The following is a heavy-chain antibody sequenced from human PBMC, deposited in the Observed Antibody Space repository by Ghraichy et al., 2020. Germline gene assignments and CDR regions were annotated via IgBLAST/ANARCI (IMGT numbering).Heavy chain of an antibody. CDR1: GASISSSSYY. CDR2: IYYSGST. CDR3: ARHPNVAAAATVDY. V-gene: IGHV4-39*01. D-gene: IGHD6-13*01. Sequence: SETLSLTCTVSGASISSSSYYWGWIRQPPGKGLEWIGSIYYSGSTSYHPSLKSRVTISVDTSKNQFSLKLSSVTAADTAVYYCARHPNVAAAATVDYWGQGTLVTVSS. J-gene: IGHJ4*02.